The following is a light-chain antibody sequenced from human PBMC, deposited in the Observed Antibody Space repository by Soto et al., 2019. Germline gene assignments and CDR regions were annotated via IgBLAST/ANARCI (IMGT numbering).Light chain of an antibody. CDR2: AAS. CDR1: QGISSY. Sequence: AIRMTQSPSSFSASTGDRVTITCRASQGISSYLAWYQQKPGKAPKLLIYAASTLQSGVPSRFSGSGSGTVFTLTFSCLQSEDFATYYCQQYYSYPHTFGQGTKVLIK. J-gene: IGKJ1*01. V-gene: IGKV1-8*01. CDR3: QQYYSYPHT.